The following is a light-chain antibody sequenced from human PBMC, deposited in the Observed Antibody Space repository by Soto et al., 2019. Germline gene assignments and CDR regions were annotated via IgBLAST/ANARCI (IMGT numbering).Light chain of an antibody. Sequence: EIVLTQSPGTLSLSPGEGATLSCRASRSVSSRYLAWYQQKPGQAPRLLIYGASSRATGIPDRFSGSGSGTDFTLTISRLEPEDFAVYHCHQYGYSPNTFGRGTKVEIK. J-gene: IGKJ2*01. CDR1: RSVSSRY. V-gene: IGKV3-20*01. CDR3: HQYGYSPNT. CDR2: GAS.